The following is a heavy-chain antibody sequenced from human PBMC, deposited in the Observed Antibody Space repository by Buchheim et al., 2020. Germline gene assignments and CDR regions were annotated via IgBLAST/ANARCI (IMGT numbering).Heavy chain of an antibody. Sequence: QVQLVESGGGVVQPGRSLRLSCAASGFTFSTYVMHWVRQAPGKGLEWVAVISYDGSNKYYADSVKGRFTISRDNSKNTTYLQMNSLRAEDKAVYYCARDRGYYYYGMDVWGQGTT. D-gene: IGHD3-10*01. CDR3: ARDRGYYYYGMDV. V-gene: IGHV3-30-3*01. CDR2: ISYDGSNK. CDR1: GFTFSTYV. J-gene: IGHJ6*02.